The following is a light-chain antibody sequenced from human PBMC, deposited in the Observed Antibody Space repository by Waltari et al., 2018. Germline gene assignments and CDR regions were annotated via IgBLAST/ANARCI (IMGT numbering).Light chain of an antibody. V-gene: IGKV3-20*01. Sequence: ILLTKSPGTLSLSPGERATLPCRASEYVPSGYLAWYQQKPGQSPRLLIYGVSSRATDIPDRFSGSESGTDFTLTVSRLEPEDFAVYYCQQYGSSPWTFGQGTRVDI. CDR3: QQYGSSPWT. CDR1: EYVPSGY. CDR2: GVS. J-gene: IGKJ1*01.